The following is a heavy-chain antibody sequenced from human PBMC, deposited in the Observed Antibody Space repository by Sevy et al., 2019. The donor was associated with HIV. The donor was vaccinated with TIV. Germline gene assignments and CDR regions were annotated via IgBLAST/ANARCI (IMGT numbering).Heavy chain of an antibody. D-gene: IGHD3-22*01. CDR2: IKQDESGK. Sequence: GGSLRLSCAASGFSFSNYWMHFVRKAPGKVLEWVANIKQDESGKYYVAYVKGRFTISRDNAKNSVYLEMNSLRPEDTAIYYCAKGNSGSFDYWGQGTLVTVSS. V-gene: IGHV3-7*01. J-gene: IGHJ4*02. CDR3: AKGNSGSFDY. CDR1: GFSFSNYW.